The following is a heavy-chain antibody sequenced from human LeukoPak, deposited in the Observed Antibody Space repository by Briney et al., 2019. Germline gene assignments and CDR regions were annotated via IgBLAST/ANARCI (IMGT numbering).Heavy chain of an antibody. CDR1: GFTFSTYG. V-gene: IGHV3-64D*06. D-gene: IGHD4-23*01. Sequence: PGGSLRLSCSASGFTFSTYGLHWVRQTPGKGLEYVSATSSNGGSTYYADSVKGRFTISRDNSKDMLYLQMSSLRADDTAVYYCVKDRLRWGGTLDYWGQGTPVTVSS. CDR2: TSSNGGST. CDR3: VKDRLRWGGTLDY. J-gene: IGHJ4*02.